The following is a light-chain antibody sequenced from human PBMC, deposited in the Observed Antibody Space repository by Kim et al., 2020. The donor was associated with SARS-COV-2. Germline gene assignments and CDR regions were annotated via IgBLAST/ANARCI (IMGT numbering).Light chain of an antibody. V-gene: IGKV1-6*01. J-gene: IGKJ4*01. Sequence: SESVGDRVTITCRASQGIRNDLGWYQQKPGKAPKLLIYAASSLQSGVPSRFSGSGSGTDFTLTISSLQPEDFATYYCLQDYNYPLTFGGGTKLEIK. CDR2: AAS. CDR3: LQDYNYPLT. CDR1: QGIRND.